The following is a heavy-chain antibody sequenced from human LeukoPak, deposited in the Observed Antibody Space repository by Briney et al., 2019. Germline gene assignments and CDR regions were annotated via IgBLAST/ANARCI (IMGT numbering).Heavy chain of an antibody. Sequence: SETLSLTCTLSSDSLSSLYWSCIRQPPGGGLEWIGYISYSGSTNYNPSLKSRVTISFDTSKSQFSLTLTSVTAADTAVYYCARVRGYSYAGAYYYYMDVWGKGTTVTVSS. CDR1: SDSLSSLY. CDR3: ARVRGYSYAGAYYYYMDV. D-gene: IGHD5-18*01. CDR2: ISYSGST. V-gene: IGHV4-59*11. J-gene: IGHJ6*03.